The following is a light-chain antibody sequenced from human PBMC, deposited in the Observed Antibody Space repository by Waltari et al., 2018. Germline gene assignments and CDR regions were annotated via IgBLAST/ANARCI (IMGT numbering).Light chain of an antibody. CDR3: QQYNHFPPT. Sequence: DFQMTQSPSSLSASVGDRVTITCRATEDIMNHLNWYHQKPGKAPKLLIYDSSHLHTGGSSRFRGSGSGTHLSLTIDNLQPEDLGTYYCQQYNHFPPTFGQGTRLEI. V-gene: IGKV1-33*01. CDR2: DSS. J-gene: IGKJ5*01. CDR1: EDIMNH.